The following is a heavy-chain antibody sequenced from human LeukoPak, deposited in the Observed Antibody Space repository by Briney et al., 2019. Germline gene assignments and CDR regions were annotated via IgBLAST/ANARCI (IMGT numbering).Heavy chain of an antibody. CDR3: ARISGSYSYYYMDV. Sequence: SETLSLTCTVSGGSISSSSYYWGWIRQPPGKGLEWIGSIYHSGSTNYNPSLKSRVTISVDTSKNQFSLKLSSVTAADTAVYYCARISGSYSYYYMDVWGKGTTVTISS. D-gene: IGHD1-26*01. V-gene: IGHV4-39*07. J-gene: IGHJ6*03. CDR1: GGSISSSSYY. CDR2: IYHSGST.